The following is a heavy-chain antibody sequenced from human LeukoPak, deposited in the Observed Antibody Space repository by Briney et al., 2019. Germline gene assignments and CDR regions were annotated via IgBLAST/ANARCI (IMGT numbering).Heavy chain of an antibody. CDR1: GGSFSGYY. D-gene: IGHD2-2*02. CDR3: ARAHCSSTSCHKGGWFDP. CDR2: INHSGST. J-gene: IGHJ5*02. Sequence: SETLSLTCAVYGGSFSGYYWSWLRQPPGKGLEWIGEINHSGSTNYNPSLKSRVTISVDTSKNQFSLKLSSVTAADTAVYYCARAHCSSTSCHKGGWFDPWGQGTLVTVSS. V-gene: IGHV4-34*01.